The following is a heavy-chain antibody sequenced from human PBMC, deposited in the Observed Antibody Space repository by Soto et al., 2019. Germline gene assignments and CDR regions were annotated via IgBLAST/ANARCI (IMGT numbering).Heavy chain of an antibody. CDR2: IKQDGTER. Sequence: VSLRLSCEASGFSFGDYWMTWVRQTPGKGLEWVANIKQDGTERFYEASVRGRFTISRDNAKNSLYLHMNSLRPEDTAFYYCAKDGGSDSYFFDFWGQGTLVTVSS. D-gene: IGHD2-21*02. CDR1: GFSFGDYW. J-gene: IGHJ4*02. CDR3: AKDGGSDSYFFDF. V-gene: IGHV3-7*03.